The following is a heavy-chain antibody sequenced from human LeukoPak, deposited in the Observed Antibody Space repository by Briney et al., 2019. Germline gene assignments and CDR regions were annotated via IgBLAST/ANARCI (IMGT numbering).Heavy chain of an antibody. V-gene: IGHV4-59*06. CDR2: IYYSGST. J-gene: IGHJ4*02. Sequence: SETLSLTCTVSGGSISSHYWSWIRQHPGKGLEWIGYIYYSGSTYYNPSLKSRVTISVDTSKNQFSLKLSSVTAADTAVYYCARAGDSSVFESGTAFDYWGQGTLVTVSS. CDR1: GGSISSHY. D-gene: IGHD3-22*01. CDR3: ARAGDSSVFESGTAFDY.